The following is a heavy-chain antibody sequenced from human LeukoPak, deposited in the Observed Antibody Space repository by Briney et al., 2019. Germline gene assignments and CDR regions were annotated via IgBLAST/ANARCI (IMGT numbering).Heavy chain of an antibody. D-gene: IGHD3-22*01. J-gene: IGHJ4*02. CDR1: GYTFTGYY. CDR3: ASLLKYYYDSSGYYDY. V-gene: IGHV1-2*02. CDR2: INPNSGGT. Sequence: GASVKVSCKASGYTFTGYYMYWVRQAPGQGLEWMGWINPNSGGTNYAQKFQGRVTMTRDTSISTAYMELSRLRSDDTAVYYCASLLKYYYDSSGYYDYWGQGTLVTVSS.